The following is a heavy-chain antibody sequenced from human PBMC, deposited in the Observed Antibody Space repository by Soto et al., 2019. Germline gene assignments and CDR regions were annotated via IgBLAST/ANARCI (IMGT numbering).Heavy chain of an antibody. CDR2: IWYDGSNK. CDR3: ASAITMVRGSANWYFDL. Sequence: PGGSLGLSCAASGFTFSSYGMHWVRQAPGKGLEWVAVIWYDGSNKYYADSVKGRFTISRDNSKNTLYLQMNSLRAEDTAVYYCASAITMVRGSANWYFDLWGRGTLVTVSS. CDR1: GFTFSSYG. D-gene: IGHD3-10*01. V-gene: IGHV3-33*01. J-gene: IGHJ2*01.